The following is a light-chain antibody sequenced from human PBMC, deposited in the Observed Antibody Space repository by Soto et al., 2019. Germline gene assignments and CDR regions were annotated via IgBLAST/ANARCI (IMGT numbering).Light chain of an antibody. Sequence: DIVLTQSTGTLSVSPGESGTISCRASQSVDSTYMTWYQQKPGQAPRLLIYGTSGRATGIPDRFSGSGSGTDFTLSINGLEIQDFAVYFCQHYGSSRTFGQGTKVDIK. V-gene: IGKV3-20*01. CDR3: QHYGSSRT. CDR1: QSVDSTY. CDR2: GTS. J-gene: IGKJ1*01.